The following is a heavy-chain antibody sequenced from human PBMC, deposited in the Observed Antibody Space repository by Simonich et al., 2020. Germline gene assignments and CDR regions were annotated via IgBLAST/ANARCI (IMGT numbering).Heavy chain of an antibody. CDR2: IYYSGST. Sequence: QVQLQDSGPGLVKPSETLSLTCTVSGGSISSYYWSWIRQPPGKGLEWIGYIYYSGSTNYNPSLKRRVTISVDTSKNQFSLKLSSVTAADTAVYYCARLPDYWGQGTLVTVSS. CDR1: GGSISSYY. V-gene: IGHV4-59*08. J-gene: IGHJ4*02. CDR3: ARLPDY.